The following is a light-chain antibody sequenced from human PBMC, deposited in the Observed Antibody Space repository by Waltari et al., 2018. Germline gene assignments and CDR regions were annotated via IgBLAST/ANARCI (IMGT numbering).Light chain of an antibody. CDR3: QQYYSTPNT. CDR1: QSVLYSSNNNNY. Sequence: DIVMTQSPDSLTVSLGERVTINCKSSQSVLYSSNNNNYLAWYQQKPGQPPKLLIYGASTRESGVPDRFSGSGSGTDFTLTISSLQAEDVAVYYCQQYYSTPNTFGQGTKLEIK. CDR2: GAS. V-gene: IGKV4-1*01. J-gene: IGKJ2*01.